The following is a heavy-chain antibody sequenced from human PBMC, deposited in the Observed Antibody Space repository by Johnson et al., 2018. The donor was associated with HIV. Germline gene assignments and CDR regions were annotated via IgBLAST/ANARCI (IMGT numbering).Heavy chain of an antibody. J-gene: IGHJ3*02. D-gene: IGHD5-18*01. V-gene: IGHV3-30-3*01. CDR2: IPYDGSNK. CDR1: GFTFSSYA. Sequence: QVQLVESGGGVVQPGRSLRLSCAASGFTFSSYAMHWVRQAPGKGLEWVAVIPYDGSNKYYADSVKGRFPISRDNSKNTLYLQMNSLMAEYTSVYYCARGTNIQLWASDACEIWGQGTMVTVSS. CDR3: ARGTNIQLWASDACEI.